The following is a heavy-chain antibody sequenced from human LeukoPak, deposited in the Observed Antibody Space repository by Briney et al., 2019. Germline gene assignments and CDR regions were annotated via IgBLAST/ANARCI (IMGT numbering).Heavy chain of an antibody. CDR3: AKDRGYQTYYFDY. J-gene: IGHJ4*02. D-gene: IGHD2-15*01. V-gene: IGHV3-30*02. CDR2: IRYDGSNK. Sequence: GGSLRLSCAASGFTFSSYGMHWVRQAPGKGLEWVAFIRYDGSNKYYADSVKGRFTISRDNSKNTLYLQMNSLRAEDTAVYYCAKDRGYQTYYFDYWGQGTLVTVSS. CDR1: GFTFSSYG.